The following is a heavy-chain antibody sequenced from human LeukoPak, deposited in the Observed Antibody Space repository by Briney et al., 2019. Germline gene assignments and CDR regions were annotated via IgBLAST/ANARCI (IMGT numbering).Heavy chain of an antibody. J-gene: IGHJ4*02. CDR3: AKDGYYYDSSGY. D-gene: IGHD3-22*01. CDR1: GFTFTNYA. V-gene: IGHV3-23*01. CDR2: ISGSGDST. Sequence: PGGSLRLSCAASGFTFTNYAMSWVRQAPGKGPEWVSAISGSGDSTYYADSVKGRFTISRDNSKNTLYLQMNSLRADDTAVYYCAKDGYYYDSSGYWGQGTLVTVSS.